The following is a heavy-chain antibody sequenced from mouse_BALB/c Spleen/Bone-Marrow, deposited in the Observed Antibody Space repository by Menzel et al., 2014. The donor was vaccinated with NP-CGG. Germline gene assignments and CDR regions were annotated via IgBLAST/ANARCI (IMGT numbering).Heavy chain of an antibody. D-gene: IGHD1-1*01. CDR2: ISNLAYSI. J-gene: IGHJ2*01. V-gene: IGHV5-15*02. CDR1: GFTFSDYG. Sequence: EVKLMESGGGLVQPGGSRKLSCAASGFTFSDYGMAWVRQAPGKGPEWVAFISNLAYSIYYTDTVTGRFTISRENAKNPLYLEMSSLRSEDTAMYYCARALAYGSSFDYWGQGTTLTVSS. CDR3: ARALAYGSSFDY.